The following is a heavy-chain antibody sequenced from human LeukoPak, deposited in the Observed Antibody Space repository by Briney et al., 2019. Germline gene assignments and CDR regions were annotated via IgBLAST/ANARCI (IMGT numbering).Heavy chain of an antibody. CDR2: ISSSSSYT. CDR1: GFTFNDYY. Sequence: GGSLRLSCAASGFTFNDYYMSWIRQAPGKGLEWVSYISSSSSYTNYADSVKGRITISRDNAKNSLYLQMNSLRAEDTAVYYCARSNPRSGSEDYWGQGTLVTVSS. J-gene: IGHJ4*02. CDR3: ARSNPRSGSEDY. D-gene: IGHD3-22*01. V-gene: IGHV3-11*06.